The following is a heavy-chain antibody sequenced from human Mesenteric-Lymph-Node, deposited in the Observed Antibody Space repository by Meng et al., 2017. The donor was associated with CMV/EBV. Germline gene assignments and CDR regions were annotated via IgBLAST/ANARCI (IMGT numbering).Heavy chain of an antibody. CDR1: GFTFSSYA. D-gene: IGHD7-27*01. CDR3: ANHAWGSDY. J-gene: IGHJ4*02. V-gene: IGHV3-23*01. CDR2: ISASGAGT. Sequence: LRLSCATSGFTFSSYAMSWVRQAPGKGLEWVSAISASGAGTYYADSVKGRFTISRDNSKNTLYLQMNSLRAEDTALYYCANHAWGSDYWGQGTLVTVSS.